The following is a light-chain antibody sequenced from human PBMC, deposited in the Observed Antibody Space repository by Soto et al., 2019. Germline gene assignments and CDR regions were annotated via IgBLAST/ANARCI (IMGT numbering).Light chain of an antibody. Sequence: QRALTQPASGYGAARQAIRITRTGTSSDVGGYNYVSWYQQHPGKSPKLMIYDVSNRPSGVSNRFSGSKSGNTASLTISGLQAEDEADYYCISYTSSSILYVFRTGTKVTVL. J-gene: IGLJ1*01. CDR2: DVS. CDR1: SSDVGGYNY. CDR3: ISYTSSSILYV. V-gene: IGLV2-14*01.